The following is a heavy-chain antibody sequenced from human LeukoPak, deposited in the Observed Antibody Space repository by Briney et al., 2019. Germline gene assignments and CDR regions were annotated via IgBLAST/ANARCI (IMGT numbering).Heavy chain of an antibody. V-gene: IGHV4-34*01. D-gene: IGHD2-15*01. CDR2: YNQRGST. CDR1: VGSFSGYY. J-gene: IGHJ5*02. Sequence: SETLSLTCAVYVGSFSGYYWSWIRQPPGKGLECIGEYNQRGSTNSNPSLKSRVTLSVDTSKNQYSLKVRSVTAAGPAVYYCARAAGYCSGGSCDGRTTWFDPWGQGTLGTVSS. CDR3: ARAAGYCSGGSCDGRTTWFDP.